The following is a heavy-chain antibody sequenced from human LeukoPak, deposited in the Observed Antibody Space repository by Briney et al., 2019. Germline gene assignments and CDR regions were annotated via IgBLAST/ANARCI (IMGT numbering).Heavy chain of an antibody. V-gene: IGHV3-30*02. Sequence: GGSLRLSCAASGFTFSSYGMHWVRQAPGKGLEWVAFIRYDGSNEYYADSVKGRFTISRDNSKNTLYLQMNSLRAEDTAVYYCAKKGGRYCSSTSCYQDYWGQGTLVTVSS. J-gene: IGHJ4*02. CDR3: AKKGGRYCSSTSCYQDY. CDR1: GFTFSSYG. CDR2: IRYDGSNE. D-gene: IGHD2-2*01.